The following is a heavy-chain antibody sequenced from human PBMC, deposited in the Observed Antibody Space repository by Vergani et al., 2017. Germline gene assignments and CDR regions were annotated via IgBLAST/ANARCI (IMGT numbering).Heavy chain of an antibody. CDR1: GFTFSSYG. CDR2: VRYDGTNK. D-gene: IGHD1-26*01. Sequence: QVQLVESGGGVVQRGGSLRLSCAASGFTFSSYGMHWVRQAPGKGLEWVAFVRYDGTNKYYADSVKGRFTISRDNSKNTLYLQMKSLRAEDTAVYYCAIGEGIVANWQGYYYNVMDVWGQGTTVTVSS. J-gene: IGHJ6*02. CDR3: AIGEGIVANWQGYYYNVMDV. V-gene: IGHV3-30*02.